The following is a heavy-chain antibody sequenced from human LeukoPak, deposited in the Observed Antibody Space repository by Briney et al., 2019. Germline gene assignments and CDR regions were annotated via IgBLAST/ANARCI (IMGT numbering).Heavy chain of an antibody. V-gene: IGHV1-69*13. CDR1: GGTFSSYA. CDR3: ARGLSGDSSGYFKYYFDY. CDR2: IIPIFGTA. J-gene: IGHJ4*02. D-gene: IGHD3-22*01. Sequence: SVKVSCKASGGTFSSYAINWVRQAPGQGLEWMGGIIPIFGTANYAQKFQGRVTITADESTSTAYMELSSLRSEDTAVYFCARGLSGDSSGYFKYYFDYWGQGTLVTVSS.